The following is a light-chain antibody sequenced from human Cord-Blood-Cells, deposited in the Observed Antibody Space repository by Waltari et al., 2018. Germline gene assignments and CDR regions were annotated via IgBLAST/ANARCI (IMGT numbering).Light chain of an antibody. CDR1: RSNIGSNT. CDR2: NNK. Sequence: QSVLTQPPSASGTPGQRVTISCSGSRSNIGSNTVTWYQQLPGTAPKLLIYNNKQRPSGVPDRFSGPKSGTSASLAISGLQSEDEADYYCAAWDDSLNVVFGGGTKLTVL. V-gene: IGLV1-44*01. J-gene: IGLJ3*02. CDR3: AAWDDSLNVV.